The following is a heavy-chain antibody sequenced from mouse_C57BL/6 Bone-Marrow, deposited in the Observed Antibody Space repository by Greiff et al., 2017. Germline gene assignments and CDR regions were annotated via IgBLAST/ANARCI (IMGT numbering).Heavy chain of an antibody. CDR3: ARRCLDY. CDR2: ISSGGSYT. CDR1: GFTFSSYG. Sequence: EVKVVESGGDLVKPGGSLKLSCEASGFTFSSYGMSWVRQTPDKRLEWVATISSGGSYTYYPDSVKGRFTISRDNAKNTLYLQMSSLKSEDTAMYYCARRCLDYWGQGTTLTVSS. V-gene: IGHV5-6*02. J-gene: IGHJ2*01.